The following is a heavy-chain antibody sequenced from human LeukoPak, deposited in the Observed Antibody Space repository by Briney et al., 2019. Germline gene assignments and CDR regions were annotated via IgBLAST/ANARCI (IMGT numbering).Heavy chain of an antibody. J-gene: IGHJ3*02. CDR1: GYTFTSFY. CDR3: ARASYYTSGTYYPPPDI. D-gene: IGHD3-10*01. V-gene: IGHV1-46*01. CDR2: MNPSGGST. Sequence: GASVKVSCKPSGYTFTSFYIHWVRQAPGQGLEWMGIMNPSGGSTSYAQKFQGRVTMTRDTSTSTVYMELSSLRSEDTAVYYCARASYYTSGTYYPPPDIWGQGTMVTVSS.